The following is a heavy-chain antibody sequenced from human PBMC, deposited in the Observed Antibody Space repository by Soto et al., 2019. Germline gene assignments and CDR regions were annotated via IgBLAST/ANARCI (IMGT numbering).Heavy chain of an antibody. Sequence: GGSLRLSCAASGFTFSNAWMNWVRQAPGKGLEWVGRIKSKTDGGTTDYAAPVKGRFTISRDDSKNTLYLQMNSLKTEDTAVYYCTTVYYDYVWGSCRHSWYWGQGTLVTVSS. V-gene: IGHV3-15*07. CDR2: IKSKTDGGTT. D-gene: IGHD3-16*02. CDR1: GFTFSNAW. CDR3: TTVYYDYVWGSCRHSWY. J-gene: IGHJ4*02.